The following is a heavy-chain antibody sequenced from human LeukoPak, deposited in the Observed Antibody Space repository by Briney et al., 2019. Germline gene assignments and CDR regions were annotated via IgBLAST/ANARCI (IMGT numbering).Heavy chain of an antibody. CDR1: GFPFTSHW. CDR2: IRNKANSYTT. D-gene: IGHD6-13*01. J-gene: IGHJ4*02. Sequence: GGSLRLSCAASGFPFTSHWLSWFRQSPGRGLEWVGRIRNKANSYTTEYAASVKGRFTISRDDSKNSLYLQMNSLKTEDTAVYYCARDLAAQRGDYWGQGTLVTVSS. V-gene: IGHV3-72*01. CDR3: ARDLAAQRGDY.